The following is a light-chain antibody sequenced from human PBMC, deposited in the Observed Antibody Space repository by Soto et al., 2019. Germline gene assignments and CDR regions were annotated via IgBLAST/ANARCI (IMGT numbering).Light chain of an antibody. V-gene: IGKV1-9*01. CDR1: QDISSH. Sequence: DIQLTQCPSFLSASVGDRVTITCRASQDISSHLACYQQQPGKAPKLLIYAASTLQSGVPSGFSGSGSGAAFTLTISSLQPEDFATYYCQQVKSYPLTFGGGTKVEIK. J-gene: IGKJ4*01. CDR3: QQVKSYPLT. CDR2: AAS.